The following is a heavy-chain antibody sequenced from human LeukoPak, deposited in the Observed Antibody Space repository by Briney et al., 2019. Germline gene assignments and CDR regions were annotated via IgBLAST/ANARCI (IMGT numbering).Heavy chain of an antibody. J-gene: IGHJ6*02. CDR3: AIPQSIVVVPAAMPSYDYYYGMDV. Sequence: SVKVSCKASGGTFSSYAISWVRQAPGQGLEWMGRIIPILGIANYAQKLQGRVTITADKSTSTAYMELSSLRSEDTAVYYCAIPQSIVVVPAAMPSYDYYYGMDVWGQGTTVTVSS. CDR1: GGTFSSYA. CDR2: IIPILGIA. V-gene: IGHV1-69*04. D-gene: IGHD2-2*01.